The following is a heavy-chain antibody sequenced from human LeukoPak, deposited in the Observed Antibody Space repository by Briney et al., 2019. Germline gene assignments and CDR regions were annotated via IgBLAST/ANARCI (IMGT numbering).Heavy chain of an antibody. J-gene: IGHJ5*02. Sequence: GGSLRLSCAASGFTFSTYDMHWVRQAPGKGLEWVAVISYDGSNKYYADSVKGRFTISRDNSKNTVNLQMNSLRTEDTAVYYCAKDGYYGPGSSRNWFDPWGQGTLVTVSS. V-gene: IGHV3-30*18. CDR2: ISYDGSNK. CDR1: GFTFSTYD. D-gene: IGHD3-10*01. CDR3: AKDGYYGPGSSRNWFDP.